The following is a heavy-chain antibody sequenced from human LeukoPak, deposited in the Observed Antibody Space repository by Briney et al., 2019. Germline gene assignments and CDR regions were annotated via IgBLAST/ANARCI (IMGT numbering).Heavy chain of an antibody. D-gene: IGHD6-6*01. V-gene: IGHV4-39*07. CDR3: ARVEYSSSSLVFDY. J-gene: IGHJ4*02. CDR2: IYYSGST. CDR1: GGSISSSSYY. Sequence: SETLSLTCTVSGGSISSSSYYWGWIRQPPGKGLEWIGSIYYSGSTYYNPSLKSRVTISVDTSKNQFSLKLSSVTAADTAVYYCARVEYSSSSLVFDYWGQGTLVTVSS.